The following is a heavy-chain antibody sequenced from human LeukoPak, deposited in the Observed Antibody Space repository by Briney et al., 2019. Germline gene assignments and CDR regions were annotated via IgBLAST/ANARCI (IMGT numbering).Heavy chain of an antibody. CDR3: ARSWRPYPFDY. J-gene: IGHJ4*02. Sequence: SETLSLTCTVSGDSINSYYWNWIRQPPGKGLEWIGYIYYSGRTDYNPSLKSRVTISVDTSKNQFSLKLSSVTAADTAVYYCARSWRPYPFDYWGQGTLVTVSA. CDR2: IYYSGRT. CDR1: GDSINSYY. D-gene: IGHD3-3*01. V-gene: IGHV4-59*12.